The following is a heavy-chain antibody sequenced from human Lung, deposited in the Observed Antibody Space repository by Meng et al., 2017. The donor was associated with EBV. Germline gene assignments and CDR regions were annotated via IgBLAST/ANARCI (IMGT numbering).Heavy chain of an antibody. D-gene: IGHD3-16*02. CDR1: GGSISRTNW. CDR3: ARVYVWGTNREPFDY. Sequence: QVQLQGSGPGLVKPSGTLSLTCTVSGGSISRTNWWSWVRQPPGKGLEWIAEISHSGDTTYNPFLKSRVTISLDKSNNQLSLKLSSVTAADTAVYYCARVYVWGTNREPFDYWGQGTLVTVSS. CDR2: ISHSGDT. V-gene: IGHV4-4*02. J-gene: IGHJ4*02.